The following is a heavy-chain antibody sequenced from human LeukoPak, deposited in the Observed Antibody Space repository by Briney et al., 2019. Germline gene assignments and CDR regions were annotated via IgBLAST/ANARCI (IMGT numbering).Heavy chain of an antibody. CDR3: VRDGVGAPPFDY. V-gene: IGHV3-74*01. J-gene: IGHJ4*02. CDR1: GFTFSSHW. CDR2: IKGDGSST. D-gene: IGHD2-8*01. Sequence: PGGSLRLSCAASGFTFSSHWMHWVRQAPGKGLVWDSRIKGDGSSTSYADSVKGRFTISRDNTKNTLNLQMNSLRVEDTAVYYCVRDGVGAPPFDYWGQGIMVTVSP.